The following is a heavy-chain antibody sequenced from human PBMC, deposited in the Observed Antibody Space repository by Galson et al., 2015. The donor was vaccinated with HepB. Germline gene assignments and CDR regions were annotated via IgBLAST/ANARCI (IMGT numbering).Heavy chain of an antibody. D-gene: IGHD3-10*01. CDR3: ARDRKRGGSYYGYYFDY. V-gene: IGHV3-30*04. CDR1: GFTFSSYA. J-gene: IGHJ4*02. CDR2: ISYDGSNK. Sequence: SLRLSCAASGFTFSSYAMHWVRQAPGKGLEWVAVISYDGSNKYYADSVKGRFTISRDNSKNTLYLQMNSLRAEDTAVYYCARDRKRGGSYYGYYFDYWGQGTLVTVSS.